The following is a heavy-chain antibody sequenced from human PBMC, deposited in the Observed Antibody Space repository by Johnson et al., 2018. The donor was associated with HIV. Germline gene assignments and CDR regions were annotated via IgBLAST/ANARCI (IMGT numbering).Heavy chain of an antibody. D-gene: IGHD4-23*01. Sequence: QVQLVESGGGLVKPGGSLRLSCVASGFTFSDYYMTWIRQAPGKGLEWVSYLSGSGGTISSADSVKGRFTISRENAKNSLYLQMNSLRAGDTAVYYCARGPSVVTLHAFDLWGQGTMVTVSS. CDR3: ARGPSVVTLHAFDL. CDR1: GFTFSDYY. J-gene: IGHJ3*01. V-gene: IGHV3-11*04. CDR2: LSGSGGTI.